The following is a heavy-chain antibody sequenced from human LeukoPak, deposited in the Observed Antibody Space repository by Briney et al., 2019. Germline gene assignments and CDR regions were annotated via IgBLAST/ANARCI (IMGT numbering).Heavy chain of an antibody. V-gene: IGHV1-69*06. J-gene: IGHJ4*02. CDR1: GGTFSNYA. Sequence: ASVKVSCKASGGTFSNYAISWVRQAPGQGLEWMGGIIPIFDTPNFAQKFQGRVTITADKSTSTAYMELSRPRSEDTAVYYCARAVQVTTGGLFDYWGQGTLVTVSS. CDR2: IIPIFDTP. D-gene: IGHD4-17*01. CDR3: ARAVQVTTGGLFDY.